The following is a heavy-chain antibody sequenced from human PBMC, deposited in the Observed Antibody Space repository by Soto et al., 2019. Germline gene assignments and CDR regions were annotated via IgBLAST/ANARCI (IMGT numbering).Heavy chain of an antibody. CDR1: GFTFSSYS. J-gene: IGHJ6*02. V-gene: IGHV3-48*02. CDR2: ISSSSSTI. D-gene: IGHD3-3*01. Sequence: GGSLRLSGAASGFTFSSYSMNWVRQAPGKGLEWVSYISSSSSTIYYADSVKGRFTISRDNAKNSLYLQMNSLRDEDTAVYYCARITEKLRFLEWSRSTNYYYYGMDVWGQGTTVTVSS. CDR3: ARITEKLRFLEWSRSTNYYYYGMDV.